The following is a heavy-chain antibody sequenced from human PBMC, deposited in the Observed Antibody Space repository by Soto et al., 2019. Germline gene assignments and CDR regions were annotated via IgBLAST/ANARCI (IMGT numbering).Heavy chain of an antibody. CDR3: ARGNHRWLQLWYFDL. CDR2: IIPIFGTV. Sequence: QVQLVQSGAEVKKPGSSVKVSCKTSGGTFSNYPISWVRQAPGQWLEWMGGIIPIFGTVNYAQKFQGRVTITADESTSTAYMELSSLRSEDTAVYYCARGNHRWLQLWYFDLWGRGTLVTVSS. J-gene: IGHJ2*01. D-gene: IGHD5-12*01. V-gene: IGHV1-69*12. CDR1: GGTFSNYP.